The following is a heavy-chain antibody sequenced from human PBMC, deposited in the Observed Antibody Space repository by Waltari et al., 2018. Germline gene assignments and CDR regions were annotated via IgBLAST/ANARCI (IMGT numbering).Heavy chain of an antibody. Sequence: QVQLQESGPGLVKPSQTLSLTCTVSGGSISSGSYYWSWIRQPAGKGLEWIGRIYTSGSTNYNPSLKSRVTISVDTSKNQCSLKLSSVTAADTAVYYCARDLGCSSTSCYEAGDDAFDIWGQGTMVTVSS. J-gene: IGHJ3*02. CDR2: IYTSGST. CDR1: GGSISSGSYY. V-gene: IGHV4-61*02. D-gene: IGHD2-2*01. CDR3: ARDLGCSSTSCYEAGDDAFDI.